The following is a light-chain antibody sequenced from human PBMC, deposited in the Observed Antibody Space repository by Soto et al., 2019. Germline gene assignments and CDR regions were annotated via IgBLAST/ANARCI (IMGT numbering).Light chain of an antibody. V-gene: IGKV1-9*01. CDR3: QQYYNYPWT. J-gene: IGKJ1*01. CDR2: AAS. Sequence: DIQLTKSPSFLSASVGDRVIITCRASQDISNYLVWYQQKPGKAPKPLIYAASTLQSGVPSRFSGSGSGTEFTLTISSLQPDDFATYYCQQYYNYPWTFGQGTKVDIK. CDR1: QDISNY.